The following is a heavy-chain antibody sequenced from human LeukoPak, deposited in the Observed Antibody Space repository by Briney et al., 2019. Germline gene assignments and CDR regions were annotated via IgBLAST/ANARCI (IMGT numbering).Heavy chain of an antibody. V-gene: IGHV4-34*01. CDR3: ARGGGYDTDY. CDR1: GGSFSGYY. CDR2: INHSGST. D-gene: IGHD5-12*01. J-gene: IGHJ4*02. Sequence: PSETLSLTCAVYGGSFSGYYWSWIRQPPGKGLEWIGEINHSGSTNYNPSLKSRVTISVDTSKNQFSLKLSSVTAADTAVYYCARGGGYDTDYWGQGTLVTVSS.